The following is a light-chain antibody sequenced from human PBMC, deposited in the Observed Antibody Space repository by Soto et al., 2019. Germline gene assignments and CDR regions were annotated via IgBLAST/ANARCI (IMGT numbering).Light chain of an antibody. CDR1: QSVSSSY. J-gene: IGKJ1*01. Sequence: EIVLTQSPGTLSLSPGERAILSCRASQSVSSSYLAWYQQRPGLAPRLLIYGASSRATGIPDRFSGSGSGTDFTLTISRLEPEDFAVYYCQQYATSSWTFGQGTKVEIK. CDR3: QQYATSSWT. V-gene: IGKV3-20*01. CDR2: GAS.